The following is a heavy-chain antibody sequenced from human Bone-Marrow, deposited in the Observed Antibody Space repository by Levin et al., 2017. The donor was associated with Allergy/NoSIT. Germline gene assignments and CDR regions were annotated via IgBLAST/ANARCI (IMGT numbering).Heavy chain of an antibody. J-gene: IGHJ6*02. D-gene: IGHD1/OR15-1a*01. Sequence: GGSLRLSCAASGFNIDDYAMTWLRHIPGKGLQWLGFIRSKTFGGRSEYDASVKGRFIISRDDSRGVTSLQMASLKSEDTGVYYCSRDWDNNGWWAPVGDNGMDVWGQGTTVIVSS. CDR3: SRDWDNNGWWAPVGDNGMDV. CDR1: GFNIDDYA. V-gene: IGHV3-49*03. CDR2: IRSKTFGGRS.